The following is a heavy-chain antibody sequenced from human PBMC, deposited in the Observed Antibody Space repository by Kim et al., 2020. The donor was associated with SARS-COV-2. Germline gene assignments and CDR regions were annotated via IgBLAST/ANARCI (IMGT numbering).Heavy chain of an antibody. CDR2: IWYDGSNK. V-gene: IGHV3-33*01. J-gene: IGHJ4*02. CDR3: ARGSRGLFPDY. D-gene: IGHD2-21*01. CDR1: GFTFSSYG. Sequence: GGSLRLSCAASGFTFSSYGMHWVRQAPGKGLEWVAVIWYDGSNKYYADSVKGRFTISRDNSKNTLYLQMNSLRAEDTAVYYCARGSRGLFPDYWGQGTLVTVSS.